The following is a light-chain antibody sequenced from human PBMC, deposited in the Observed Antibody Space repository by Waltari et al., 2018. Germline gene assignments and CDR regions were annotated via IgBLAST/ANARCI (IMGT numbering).Light chain of an antibody. CDR1: SGYSSNI. CDR3: QTGGHGSWV. J-gene: IGLJ3*02. V-gene: IGLV4-69*01. CDR2: INSDGSH. Sequence: QLVLTQSPSASASLGASVKLTCTLSSGYSSNIVAWHQQQPEKGPRYLMKINSDGSHNKGDEIPDRFSGSSSGAERYLTISSVQPEDEADYYCQTGGHGSWVFGGGT.